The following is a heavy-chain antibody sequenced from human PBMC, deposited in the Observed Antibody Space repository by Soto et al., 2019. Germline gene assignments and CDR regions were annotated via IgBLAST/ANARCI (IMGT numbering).Heavy chain of an antibody. Sequence: EVQLVESGGGLVQPGGSLRLSCAASGFTFSSYWMHWVHQAPGKGLVWVSRIKRDGSSTSYADSVKGRFTISRDNAKNTLYLQMNSLRAEDTAVYYCARGWYCSSTSCYNNGMDVWGQGTTVTVSS. CDR3: ARGWYCSSTSCYNNGMDV. V-gene: IGHV3-74*01. CDR1: GFTFSSYW. D-gene: IGHD2-2*02. J-gene: IGHJ6*02. CDR2: IKRDGSST.